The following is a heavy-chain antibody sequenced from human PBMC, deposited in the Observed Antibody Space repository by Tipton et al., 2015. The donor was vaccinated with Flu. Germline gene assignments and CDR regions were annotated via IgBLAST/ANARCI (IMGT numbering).Heavy chain of an antibody. CDR1: GGSISSSAYY. Sequence: TLSLTCTVSGGSISSSAYYWGWIRQTPGKGLEWIGNIYYSGSTFYNPSLKSRVTISLDKSTNQFSLRLSSVTAADTAIYYCVRDVPWDGDLEAFDLWGQGTMVTVSA. V-gene: IGHV4-39*07. CDR3: VRDVPWDGDLEAFDL. J-gene: IGHJ3*01. CDR2: IYYSGST. D-gene: IGHD7-27*01.